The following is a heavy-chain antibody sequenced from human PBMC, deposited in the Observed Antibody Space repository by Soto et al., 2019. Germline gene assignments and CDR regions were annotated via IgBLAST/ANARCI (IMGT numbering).Heavy chain of an antibody. V-gene: IGHV1-3*01. J-gene: IGHJ4*02. Sequence: GASVKVSCKASGYTFSSYAMHWVRQAPGQRLEWMGWINAGYGNTKSSQKFQDRVTISRDTSASTAYMELTSLRSEDTAVYYCARGTGDGTFDFWGQGTLVTVSS. CDR1: GYTFSSYA. CDR3: ARGTGDGTFDF. CDR2: INAGYGNT. D-gene: IGHD7-27*01.